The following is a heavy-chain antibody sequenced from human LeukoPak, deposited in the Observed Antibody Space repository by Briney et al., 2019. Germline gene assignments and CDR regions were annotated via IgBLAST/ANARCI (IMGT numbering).Heavy chain of an antibody. J-gene: IGHJ6*02. CDR3: EKDSHLDV. CDR1: GGSFSGYY. CDR2: INHSGST. Sequence: SETLSLTCAVYGGSFSGYYWSWIRQPPGKGLEWIGEINHSGSTNHNLSLKSRVTISVDTSKNQFSLKLSSVTAADTAVYYCEKDSHLDVWGQGTTVTVSS. D-gene: IGHD2-15*01. V-gene: IGHV4-34*01.